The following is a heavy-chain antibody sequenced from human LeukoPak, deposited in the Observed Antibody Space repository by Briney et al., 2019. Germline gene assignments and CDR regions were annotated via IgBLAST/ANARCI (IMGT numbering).Heavy chain of an antibody. CDR1: GFTFSSYA. CDR2: ISGSGGST. Sequence: GGSLRLSCAASGFTFSSYAMSWVRQAPGKGLEWVSAISGSGGSTYYADSVKGRFTISRDNSKNTLYLQMNSLRAEDTAVYYCASDTPYDFWSGYRPLTFDYWGLGTLVTVSS. CDR3: ASDTPYDFWSGYRPLTFDY. J-gene: IGHJ4*02. D-gene: IGHD3-3*01. V-gene: IGHV3-23*01.